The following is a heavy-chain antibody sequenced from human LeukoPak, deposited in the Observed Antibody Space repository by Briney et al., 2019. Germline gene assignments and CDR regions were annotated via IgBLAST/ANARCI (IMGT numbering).Heavy chain of an antibody. D-gene: IGHD3-10*01. CDR3: ARGVYYYGSGSYYYRMDV. CDR1: GGSFSGYY. Sequence: SETLSLTCAVYGGSFSGYYWSWIRQPPGKGLEWIGEINHSGSTNYNPSLKSRVTISVDTSKNQFSLKLSSVTAADTAVYYCARGVYYYGSGSYYYRMDVWGQETTVTVSS. CDR2: INHSGST. V-gene: IGHV4-34*01. J-gene: IGHJ6*02.